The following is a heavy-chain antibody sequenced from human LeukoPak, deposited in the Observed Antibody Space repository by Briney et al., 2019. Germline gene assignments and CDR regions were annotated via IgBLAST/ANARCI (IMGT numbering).Heavy chain of an antibody. CDR3: ASPAHYYDSREMGY. D-gene: IGHD3-22*01. CDR1: GYTFTSYG. CDR2: ISAYNGNT. J-gene: IGHJ4*02. V-gene: IGHV1-18*01. Sequence: ASVKVSCKASGYTFTSYGISWVRQAPGQGLEWMGWISAYNGNTNYAQKLQGRVTMTTDTSTSTAYMELRSLRSDDTAVYHCASPAHYYDSREMGYWGQGTLVTVSS.